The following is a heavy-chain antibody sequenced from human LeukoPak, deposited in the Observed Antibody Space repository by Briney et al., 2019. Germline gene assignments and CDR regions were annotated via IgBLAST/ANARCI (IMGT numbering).Heavy chain of an antibody. CDR1: GYIFSTYW. CDR2: VKQDGSEK. D-gene: IGHD4-17*01. J-gene: IGHJ4*02. V-gene: IGHV3-7*01. CDR3: ASPAIPYGDHSFHFDY. Sequence: PGGSLRLSCVGSGYIFSTYWMNWVRQAPGKGLEWVANVKQDGSEKYHVDSVKGRFTISRDSAKNSLYLQMDSLRVEDTAVYYCASPAIPYGDHSFHFDYWGQGTLVTVSS.